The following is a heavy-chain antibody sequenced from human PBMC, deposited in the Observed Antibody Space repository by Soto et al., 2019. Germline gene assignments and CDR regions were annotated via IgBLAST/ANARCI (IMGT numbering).Heavy chain of an antibody. D-gene: IGHD2-15*01. CDR3: AIMLAPFPGIVVSKRKMRPHNGMDV. CDR2: INPSGGST. V-gene: IGHV1-46*01. Sequence: GASVTVSCKASGYTFTSYYMHWVRQAPGQGLEWMGIINPSGGSTSYAQKFQGRVTMTRDTSTSTVYMELSSLRSEDTAVYYCAIMLAPFPGIVVSKRKMRPHNGMDVWGQGTTVTVSS. J-gene: IGHJ6*02. CDR1: GYTFTSYY.